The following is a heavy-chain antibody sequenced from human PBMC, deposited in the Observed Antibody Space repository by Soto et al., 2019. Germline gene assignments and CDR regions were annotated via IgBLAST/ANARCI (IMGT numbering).Heavy chain of an antibody. CDR1: GGSFSGYY. D-gene: IGHD3-3*01. V-gene: IGHV4-34*01. J-gene: IGHJ6*02. CDR3: ARFTIFGLVQNIYLMDF. CDR2: INHSGST. Sequence: SETLSLTCAVYGGSFSGYYWSWIRQPPGKGLEWIGEINHSGSTNYNPSLKSRVTISVDTSKNQFSLKLSSVTAAERAVYYCARFTIFGLVQNIYLMDFGGQGSTVPFSS.